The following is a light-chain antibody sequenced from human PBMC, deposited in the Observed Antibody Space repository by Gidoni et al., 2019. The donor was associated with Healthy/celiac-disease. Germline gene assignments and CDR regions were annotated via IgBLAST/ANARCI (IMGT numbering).Light chain of an antibody. Sequence: QSVLSQPPSVSAAPGQQVTISCSGSSSNIGNNYVSWYQQLPGTAPKLLNYENNKRPSGIPDRCSGSKSGTSATLGITGLQTGDEADYYCGTWDSSLSAGGVFGGGTKLTVL. CDR3: GTWDSSLSAGGV. CDR2: ENN. CDR1: SSNIGNNY. V-gene: IGLV1-51*02. J-gene: IGLJ2*01.